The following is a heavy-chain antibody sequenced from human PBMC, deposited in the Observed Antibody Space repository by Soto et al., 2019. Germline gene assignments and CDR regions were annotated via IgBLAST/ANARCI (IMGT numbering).Heavy chain of an antibody. V-gene: IGHV4-4*07. J-gene: IGHJ4*02. Sequence: QVQLQESGPGLVKPSETLSLTCTVSVGSIRSNFWSWLRQPAGKGLEWIGRIYSSGRTHYNPSLKSRVTMSVDTSENQFSLKLSSVTAADTAVYFCARGPPFDYWGQGTRVTVSS. CDR2: IYSSGRT. CDR3: ARGPPFDY. CDR1: VGSIRSNF.